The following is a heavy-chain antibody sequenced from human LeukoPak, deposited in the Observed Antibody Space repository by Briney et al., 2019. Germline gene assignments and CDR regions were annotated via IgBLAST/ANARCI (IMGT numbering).Heavy chain of an antibody. CDR1: GYSISSGYY. D-gene: IGHD1-26*01. CDR2: IYHSGST. CDR3: ARDRILSGGYFDIDP. J-gene: IGHJ5*02. V-gene: IGHV4-38-2*02. Sequence: SETLSLTCTVSGYSISSGYYWGWIRQPPGKGLEWIGSIYHSGSTYYNPSLKSRVTISVDTSKNQFSLKLSSVTAADTAVYYCARDRILSGGYFDIDPWGQGTLVTVSS.